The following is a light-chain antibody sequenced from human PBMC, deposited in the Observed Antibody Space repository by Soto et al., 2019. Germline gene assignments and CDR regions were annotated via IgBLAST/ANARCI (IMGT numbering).Light chain of an antibody. V-gene: IGLV2-23*02. J-gene: IGLJ1*01. Sequence: QSALTQPASVSGSPGQSITISCTGTSSDVGSYNLVSWYQQHPGKAPKLMIYEVSKRPSGISNRFSGSKSDNTASLTIPGLQAEDEADYYCCSYAGSSNLYVFGTGTKVTVL. CDR1: SSDVGSYNL. CDR3: CSYAGSSNLYV. CDR2: EVS.